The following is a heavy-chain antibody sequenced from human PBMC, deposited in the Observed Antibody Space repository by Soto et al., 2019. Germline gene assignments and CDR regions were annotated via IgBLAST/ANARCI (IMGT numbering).Heavy chain of an antibody. V-gene: IGHV3-53*04. CDR1: GGTISSHY. CDR2: IYSGGST. Sequence: WGSLRLSCAVSGGTISSHYMSWVRQAPGKGLEWVSVIYSGGSTYYADSVKGRFTISRHNSKNTLYLQMNILRAADTAVYYGARDPGVWGQGTLVTVSS. CDR3: ARDPGV. J-gene: IGHJ4*02.